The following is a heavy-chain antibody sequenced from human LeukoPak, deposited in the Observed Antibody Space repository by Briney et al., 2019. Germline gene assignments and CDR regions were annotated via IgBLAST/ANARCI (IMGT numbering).Heavy chain of an antibody. CDR3: AYRYYDGSGYYY. D-gene: IGHD3-22*01. Sequence: GGSRRLSCAASGFTFRSYGMHWVRQAPGKGLEWVAAISFDGGDQYYTDSVKGRFTISRDNSRNTLYLQMNSLRTEDTAVYYCAYRYYDGSGYYYWGQGTLVTVSS. V-gene: IGHV3-30*03. J-gene: IGHJ4*02. CDR2: ISFDGGDQ. CDR1: GFTFRSYG.